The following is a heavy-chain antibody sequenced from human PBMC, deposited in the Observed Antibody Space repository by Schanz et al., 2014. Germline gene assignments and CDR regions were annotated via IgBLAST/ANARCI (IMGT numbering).Heavy chain of an antibody. J-gene: IGHJ4*02. V-gene: IGHV3-74*01. Sequence: EVQLVQSGGGLVQPGGSLRLSCAASGFTFSSHWMHWVRQDPGKGLVWVARINSVGSNTDYADSMTGRFTISRDNAKNSLYLQMNSLRAEDTAVYYCARIGGSVFDYWAQGTLVTVSS. CDR2: INSVGSNT. CDR1: GFTFSSHW. CDR3: ARIGGSVFDY. D-gene: IGHD3-10*01.